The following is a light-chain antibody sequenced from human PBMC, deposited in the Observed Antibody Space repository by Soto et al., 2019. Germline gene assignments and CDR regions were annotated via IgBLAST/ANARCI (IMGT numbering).Light chain of an antibody. CDR2: AAS. CDR3: QQYNSFSKT. CDR1: QSIGYW. Sequence: DIQMTQSPSRLSASVGDRVTITCRASQSIGYWLAWYQQKPGKAPNLLIHAASTLETGVPSRFSGSGYGTEFTLTIASLQPDDSASYYCQQYNSFSKTFGRGTKVEIK. V-gene: IGKV1-5*01. J-gene: IGKJ4*02.